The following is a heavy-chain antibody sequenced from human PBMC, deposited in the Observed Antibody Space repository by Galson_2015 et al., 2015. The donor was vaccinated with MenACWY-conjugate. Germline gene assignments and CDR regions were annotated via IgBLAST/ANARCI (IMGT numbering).Heavy chain of an antibody. Sequence: SLRLSCAASGFTFSDHHMDWVRQAPGKGLEWVGRVRDRVRRYTTEYAASVKGRFTISREDSKNSVYLQMNSLQTDDTAVYYCVRAGRGAVAEVDYWGQGTPVTVSS. CDR3: VRAGRGAVAEVDY. CDR1: GFTFSDHH. J-gene: IGHJ4*02. CDR2: VRDRVRRYTT. V-gene: IGHV3-72*01. D-gene: IGHD6-19*01.